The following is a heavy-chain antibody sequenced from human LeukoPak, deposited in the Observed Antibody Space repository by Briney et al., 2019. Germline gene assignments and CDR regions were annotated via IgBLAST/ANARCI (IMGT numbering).Heavy chain of an antibody. CDR2: ISSSGSTI. D-gene: IGHD1-26*01. J-gene: IGHJ4*02. CDR1: GGSFSGYY. CDR3: ARGTYSGTYYAWYYFDY. V-gene: IGHV3-11*01. Sequence: LSLTCAVYGGSFSGYYWSWIRQPPGKGLEWVSYISSSGSTIYYADSVKGRFTISRDNAKNSLSLQMNSLRAEDTAVYYCARGTYSGTYYAWYYFDYWGQGTLVTVSP.